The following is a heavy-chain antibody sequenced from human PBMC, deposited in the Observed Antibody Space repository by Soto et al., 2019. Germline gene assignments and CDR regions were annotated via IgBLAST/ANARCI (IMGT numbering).Heavy chain of an antibody. CDR2: IHYSGST. Sequence: SETLSLTCAVSGGSISNGGYYWNWVRQHPGKGLEWIGYIHYSGSTWYNPSLESRVTISVDTSKDQFSLKLRSVTAADTAVYYCARVRGSGSYAAYYFDSWGQGTMVNVS. D-gene: IGHD3-10*01. V-gene: IGHV4-31*11. J-gene: IGHJ4*01. CDR3: ARVRGSGSYAAYYFDS. CDR1: GGSISNGGYY.